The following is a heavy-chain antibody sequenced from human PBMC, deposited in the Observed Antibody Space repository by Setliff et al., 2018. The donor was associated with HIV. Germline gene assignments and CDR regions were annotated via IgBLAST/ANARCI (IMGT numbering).Heavy chain of an antibody. CDR2: TYHSGGT. CDR1: GYSISSGYY. D-gene: IGHD3-3*01. CDR3: ARVPFTTGFDY. J-gene: IGHJ4*02. Sequence: SETLSLTCAVSGYSISSGYYWGWIRQPPGRGLVWIGNTYHSGGTHYNSSLRSRVTISVDTSKNHFSLKLSSVTAADTAVFYCARVPFTTGFDYWGQGILVTVSS. V-gene: IGHV4-38-2*01.